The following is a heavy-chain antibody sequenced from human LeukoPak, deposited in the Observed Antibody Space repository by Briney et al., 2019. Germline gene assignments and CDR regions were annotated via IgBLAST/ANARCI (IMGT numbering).Heavy chain of an antibody. Sequence: SETLSLTCTVSGGSISSYYWSWIRQPPGKGLEWIGYISYSGSTTYNPSLKSRVTMSEDTSKNQFSLKLSSVTAADTAVYYCARRGYTYGYQGYYYYYMDVWDKGTTVTVSS. CDR2: ISYSGST. CDR1: GGSISSYY. CDR3: ARRGYTYGYQGYYYYYMDV. D-gene: IGHD5-18*01. V-gene: IGHV4-59*12. J-gene: IGHJ6*03.